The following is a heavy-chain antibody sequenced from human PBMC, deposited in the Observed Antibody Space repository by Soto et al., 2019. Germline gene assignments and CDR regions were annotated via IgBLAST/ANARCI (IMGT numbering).Heavy chain of an antibody. Sequence: SETLSLTCSVSGVSIHNSHSFWGWIRQPPGKGLEFIGTVYYSGGAHYNSSLKSRVTISVDTANNQVSLRMRSLTAADTAVYYCGRVVEGATRHTDLDSWGQGTLVTVSS. CDR1: GVSIHNSHSF. CDR2: VYYSGGA. CDR3: GRVVEGATRHTDLDS. J-gene: IGHJ5*01. V-gene: IGHV4-39*01. D-gene: IGHD2-21*01.